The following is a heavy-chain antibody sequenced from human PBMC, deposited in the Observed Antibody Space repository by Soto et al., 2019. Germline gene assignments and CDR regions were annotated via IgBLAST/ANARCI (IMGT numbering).Heavy chain of an antibody. J-gene: IGHJ1*01. Sequence: EVQLLESGGGLVQPGGSLKISCAASGFQLSSCAMSWVRQAPGKGLEWVSGINEGDGATNYLESVRGRFTISRDNSKNTLYLKMNSLRVEDTAIYYCAKRQAPAGAYEHWGQGILVIVSS. D-gene: IGHD6-13*01. CDR3: AKRQAPAGAYEH. CDR2: INEGDGAT. CDR1: GFQLSSCA. V-gene: IGHV3-23*01.